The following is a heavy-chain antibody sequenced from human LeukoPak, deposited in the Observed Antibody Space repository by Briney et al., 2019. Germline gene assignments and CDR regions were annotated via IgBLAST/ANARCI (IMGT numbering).Heavy chain of an antibody. D-gene: IGHD3-10*01. CDR2: MSPNSGDT. J-gene: IGHJ4*02. CDR1: GCTFTTHD. Sequence: GASVKVSCKASGCTFTTHDINWVRQATGQGLEWLGWMSPNSGDTGYAQKFQGRVTMTRDTSTSTVYMDLRSLRSEDTAVYYCASLGSGSSPIIDFDYWGQGTLVTVSS. V-gene: IGHV1-8*01. CDR3: ASLGSGSSPIIDFDY.